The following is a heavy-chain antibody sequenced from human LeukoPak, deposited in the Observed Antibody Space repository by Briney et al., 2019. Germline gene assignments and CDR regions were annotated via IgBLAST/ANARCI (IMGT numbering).Heavy chain of an antibody. CDR1: GGSISNYY. CDR2: IYYSGST. J-gene: IGHJ4*02. CDR3: ARRTYGSGSFNRYYFDY. V-gene: IGHV4-59*08. D-gene: IGHD3-10*01. Sequence: SETLSLTCTVSGGSISNYYWSWIRQPPGKGLEWIGYIYYSGSTNYNPSLKSRVTISVDTSKNQFSLKLNSVTAADTAVYYCARRTYGSGSFNRYYFDYWGQRTLVALSS.